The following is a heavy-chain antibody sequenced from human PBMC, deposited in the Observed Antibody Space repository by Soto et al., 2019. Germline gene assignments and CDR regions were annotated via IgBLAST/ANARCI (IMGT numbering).Heavy chain of an antibody. V-gene: IGHV3-23*01. D-gene: IGHD3-16*02. J-gene: IGHJ4*02. Sequence: GGSLRLSCAASGFAFSSYAMSWVRQAPGKGLEWVSSISGSTSGTYYADAVKGRFTISRDNSNNTLYLQMNSLRAEDTAVYYGAKDRGFIDPFDYWGKGALVTVS. CDR3: AKDRGFIDPFDY. CDR1: GFAFSSYA. CDR2: ISGSTSGT.